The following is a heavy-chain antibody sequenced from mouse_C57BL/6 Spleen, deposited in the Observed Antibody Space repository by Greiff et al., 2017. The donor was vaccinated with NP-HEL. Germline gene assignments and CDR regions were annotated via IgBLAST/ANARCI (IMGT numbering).Heavy chain of an antibody. J-gene: IGHJ2*01. V-gene: IGHV5-12*01. CDR1: GFTFSDYY. CDR3: ARRGNDGYYFDY. CDR2: ISNGGGST. Sequence: EVKLVESGGGLVQPGGSLKLSCAASGFTFSDYYMYWVRQTPEKRLEWVAYISNGGGSTYYPDTVKGRFTISRDNAKNTLYLQMSRLKSEDTAMYYCARRGNDGYYFDYWGQGTTLTVSS. D-gene: IGHD2-3*01.